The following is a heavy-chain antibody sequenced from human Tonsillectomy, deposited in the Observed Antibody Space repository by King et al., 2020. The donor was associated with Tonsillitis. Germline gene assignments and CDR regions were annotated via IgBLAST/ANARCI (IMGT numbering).Heavy chain of an antibody. CDR3: ARGYRWFDP. CDR1: GGSISEYY. V-gene: IGHV4-4*07. J-gene: IGHJ5*02. CDR2: IYSDGST. Sequence: MQLQESGPGLAKPSETLSLTCSVSGGSISEYYWSWMWQPAGKGLEWMGRIYSDGSTNYNPSLKSRVTMSVDTSKNQVSLKLNSVTAADTAVYYCARGYRWFDPWGQGTLVTVSS. D-gene: IGHD3-16*02.